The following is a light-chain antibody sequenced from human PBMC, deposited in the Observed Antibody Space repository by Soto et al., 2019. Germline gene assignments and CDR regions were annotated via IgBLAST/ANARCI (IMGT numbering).Light chain of an antibody. CDR1: QNFGNTF. CDR3: QQYGSSPYT. J-gene: IGKJ2*01. Sequence: EIVLTQSPGTLSLSPGERATLSCRASQNFGNTFLAWYQQKPGQAPRLLIYGASSRATGIPDRFSGSGSETDFTLTISRLEPEDIAVYYCQQYGSSPYTFSQGTKLEIK. V-gene: IGKV3-20*01. CDR2: GAS.